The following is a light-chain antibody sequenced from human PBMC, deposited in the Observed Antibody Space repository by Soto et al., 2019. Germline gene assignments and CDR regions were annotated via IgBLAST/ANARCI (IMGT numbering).Light chain of an antibody. CDR3: QQYVSSPAT. CDR2: GAS. J-gene: IGKJ5*01. V-gene: IGKV3-20*01. Sequence: EMVLTQSPGTLSLSPGERATLSCRASESVASNYLAWYQPKPGQAPRLLFFGASNRATGIPDRFSGSGSGTDFTLTISRLEPDDSAVYYCQQYVSSPATFGQGTRLEIK. CDR1: ESVASNY.